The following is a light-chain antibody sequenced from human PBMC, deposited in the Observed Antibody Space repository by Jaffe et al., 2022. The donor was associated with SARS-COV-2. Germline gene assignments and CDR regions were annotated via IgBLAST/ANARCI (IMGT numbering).Light chain of an antibody. CDR2: DAS. Sequence: EIVLTQSPGTLSLSPGEGATLSCRASQSVSRSYLAWYQQKPGQAPRLLIYDASSRATGIPDRFSGSGSGTDFTLTISRLEPKDFAVYYCQQYATPPITFGPGTKVDVK. V-gene: IGKV3-20*01. CDR3: QQYATPPIT. CDR1: QSVSRSY. J-gene: IGKJ3*01.